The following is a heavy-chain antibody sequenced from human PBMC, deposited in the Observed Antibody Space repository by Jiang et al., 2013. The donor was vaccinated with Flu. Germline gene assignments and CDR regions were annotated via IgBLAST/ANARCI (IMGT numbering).Heavy chain of an antibody. Sequence: SVKVSCKASGYTFTGYYMHWVRQAPGQGLEWMDGSTLTVVAQTMHRSFRGWVTMTRDTSISTAYMELSRLRSDDTAVYYCARVNLFWGDAFDIWGQGTMVTVSS. V-gene: IGHV1-2*04. CDR1: GYTFTGYY. CDR3: ARVNLFWGDAFDI. CDR2: STLTVVA. J-gene: IGHJ3*02. D-gene: IGHD3-10*02.